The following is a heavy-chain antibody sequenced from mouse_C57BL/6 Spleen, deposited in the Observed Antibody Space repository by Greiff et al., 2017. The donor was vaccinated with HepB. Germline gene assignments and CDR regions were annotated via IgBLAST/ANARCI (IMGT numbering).Heavy chain of an antibody. CDR3: AREDGNEEAMDY. Sequence: VQLQQSGAELVKPGASVKISCKASGYAFSSYWMNWVKQRPGKGLEWIGQIYPGDGDTNYNGKFKGKATLTADKSSSTAYMQLSSLTSEDSAVYFCAREDGNEEAMDYWGQGTSVTVSS. D-gene: IGHD2-1*01. V-gene: IGHV1-80*01. CDR1: GYAFSSYW. J-gene: IGHJ4*01. CDR2: IYPGDGDT.